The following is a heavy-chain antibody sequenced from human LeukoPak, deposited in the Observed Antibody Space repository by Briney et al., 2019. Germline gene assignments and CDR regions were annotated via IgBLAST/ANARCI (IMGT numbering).Heavy chain of an antibody. Sequence: GESLKISCKGSGYSFTSYWIGWVRQMPGKGLEWMGIIYPGDSDTRYSPSFQGQVTISADKSISTAYLQWSSLKASDTAMYYCARHDTSGVATAIRYDYWGQGTLVTVSS. CDR1: GYSFTSYW. J-gene: IGHJ4*02. V-gene: IGHV5-51*01. D-gene: IGHD2-21*02. CDR3: ARHDTSGVATAIRYDY. CDR2: IYPGDSDT.